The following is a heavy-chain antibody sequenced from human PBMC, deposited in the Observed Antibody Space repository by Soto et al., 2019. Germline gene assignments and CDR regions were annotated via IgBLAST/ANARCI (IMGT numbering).Heavy chain of an antibody. J-gene: IGHJ4*02. D-gene: IGHD5-18*01. CDR3: ARDQGYSHY. V-gene: IGHV3-66*01. CDR1: GFTFSSYG. Sequence: GGSLRLSCAASGFTFSSYGMHWVRQAPGKGLEWVSVIYSGGSTYYADSVKGRFTISRDNSKNTLYLQMNSLRAEDTAVYYCARDQGYSHYWGQGTLVTVSS. CDR2: IYSGGST.